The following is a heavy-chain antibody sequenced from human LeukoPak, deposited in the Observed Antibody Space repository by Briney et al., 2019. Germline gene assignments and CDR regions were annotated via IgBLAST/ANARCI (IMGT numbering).Heavy chain of an antibody. CDR2: ISWNGGSI. CDR1: GFPFDDYA. V-gene: IGHV3-9*01. CDR3: AKDISALNAFHM. Sequence: GGSLRLSCAASGFPFDDYAMHWVRQAPGKGLEWVSGISWNGGSIAYADSVKGRFTISRDNAKNSLYLQMNSLRAEDTALYYCAKDISALNAFHMWGQGTTVTVSS. J-gene: IGHJ3*02.